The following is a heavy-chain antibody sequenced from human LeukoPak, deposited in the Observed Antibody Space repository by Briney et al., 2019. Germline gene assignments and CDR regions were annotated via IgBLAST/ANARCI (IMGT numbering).Heavy chain of an antibody. D-gene: IGHD2-15*01. CDR2: ISDSGGST. V-gene: IGHV3-23*01. Sequence: PGGSLRLSCAASGFTFSSYAMSWVRQAPGKGLEWVSAISDSGGSTYYADSVKGRFTISRDNSKNTLYLQMNSLRAEDTAVYYCAKGGRGYCSGGSCYSASYWGQGTLVTVSS. J-gene: IGHJ4*02. CDR1: GFTFSSYA. CDR3: AKGGRGYCSGGSCYSASY.